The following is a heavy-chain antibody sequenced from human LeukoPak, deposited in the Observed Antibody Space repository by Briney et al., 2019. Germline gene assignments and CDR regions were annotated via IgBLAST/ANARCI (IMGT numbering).Heavy chain of an antibody. CDR2: INPNSGVT. CDR1: GYTFTGYY. Sequence: ASVKVSCKTSGYTFTGYYMHWVRQAPGQGLEWMGWINPNSGVTNYVQKFQGRVTMTRDTSISTAYMELSRLRSDDTAVYYCARAVDTAMAGDYWGQGTLVTVSS. CDR3: ARAVDTAMAGDY. J-gene: IGHJ4*02. D-gene: IGHD5-18*01. V-gene: IGHV1-2*02.